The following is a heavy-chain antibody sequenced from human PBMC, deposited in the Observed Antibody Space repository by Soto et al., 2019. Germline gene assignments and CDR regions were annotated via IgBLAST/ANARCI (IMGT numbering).Heavy chain of an antibody. CDR2: ISDYTGNT. V-gene: IGHV1-18*01. Sequence: QVQLVQSGAEVKKPGDSVKVSCKSSGYTFMTYDLSWVRQAPGQGLEWMGWISDYTGNTKYAEKFQGRITMTTDTSTSTAYMELRSLRSDDTAVYYCARTPRGAGTFDYCAQGTLVSVSS. J-gene: IGHJ4*02. CDR1: GYTFMTYD. D-gene: IGHD2-15*01. CDR3: ARTPRGAGTFDY.